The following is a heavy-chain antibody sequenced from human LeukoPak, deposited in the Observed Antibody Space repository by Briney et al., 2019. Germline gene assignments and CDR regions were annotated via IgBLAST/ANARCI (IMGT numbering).Heavy chain of an antibody. CDR2: IKQDGSEK. J-gene: IGHJ4*02. D-gene: IGHD4-23*01. CDR1: GFTFSSYW. CDR3: ARAIGKSEGY. Sequence: QAGGSLRLSGAASGFTFSSYWMTWVRQAPGKGLEWVANIKQDGSEKYYVDSVKGRFTISRDNAKSSLYLQMDSLRAEDTAVYYCARAIGKSEGYWGQGTLVTVSS. V-gene: IGHV3-7*01.